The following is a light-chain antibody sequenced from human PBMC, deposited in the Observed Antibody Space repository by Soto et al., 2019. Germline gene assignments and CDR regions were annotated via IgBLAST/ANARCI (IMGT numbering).Light chain of an antibody. CDR1: SSNIGATYD. Sequence: QAVVTQPTSVSGAPGQEVTISCTGSSSNIGATYDVHWYQQLPGAAPKLLIFVNTNRPSGVPDRFSGSKSGTSASLAITGLQADDEADYYCQSYDTALRAGVFGGGTKLTVL. CDR3: QSYDTALRAGV. J-gene: IGLJ3*02. CDR2: VNT. V-gene: IGLV1-40*01.